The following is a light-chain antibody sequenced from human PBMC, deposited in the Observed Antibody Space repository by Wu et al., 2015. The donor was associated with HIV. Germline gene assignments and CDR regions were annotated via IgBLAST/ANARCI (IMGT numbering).Light chain of an antibody. CDR2: GAS. CDR3: QQYGSDSPRT. CDR1: QSISNSY. Sequence: EIVLTQSPGTLSLSPGERVTLSCRASQSISNSYLAWYQQKPGQAPRLLIYGASSRATGTPDRFSGSGSGTHFTLTISRLEPEDFAVYYCQQYGSDSPRTFGQGTKVEIK. V-gene: IGKV3-20*01. J-gene: IGKJ1*01.